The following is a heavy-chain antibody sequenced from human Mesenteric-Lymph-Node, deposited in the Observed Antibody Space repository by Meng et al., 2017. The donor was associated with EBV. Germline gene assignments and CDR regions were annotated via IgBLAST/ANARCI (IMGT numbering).Heavy chain of an antibody. V-gene: IGHV1-2*06. CDR3: ALLWFGEFHDY. CDR2: INPNSGGT. CDR1: GGTFTTYY. J-gene: IGHJ4*02. D-gene: IGHD3-10*01. Sequence: QVQLVQSGAEVKKPXSSVKVSCKASGGTFTTYYLHWVRQAPGQGLEWMGRINPNSGGTNYAQNFQGRVTMTRDTSISTAYMELSRLRSDDTAVYYCALLWFGEFHDYWGQGTLFNVSS.